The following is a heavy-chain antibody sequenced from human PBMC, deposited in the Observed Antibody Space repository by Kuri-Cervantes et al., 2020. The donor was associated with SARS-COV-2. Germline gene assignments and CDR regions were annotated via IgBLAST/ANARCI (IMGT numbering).Heavy chain of an antibody. D-gene: IGHD2-2*01. V-gene: IGHV4-39*01. CDR3: ARQPCTSPSCYHGDDAFDI. J-gene: IGHJ3*02. Sequence: SETLSLTCTVSGGSISSPNYDWGWIRQPPGKGLEWIGSIPSAGGTYYSPFLKSRVTISVDTSKNQFSLKLTSVTAADTAVYYCARQPCTSPSCYHGDDAFDIWGQGTMVTVSS. CDR1: GGSISSPNYD. CDR2: IPSAGGT.